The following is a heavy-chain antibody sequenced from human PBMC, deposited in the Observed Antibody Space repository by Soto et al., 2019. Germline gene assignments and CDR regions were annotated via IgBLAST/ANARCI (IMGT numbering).Heavy chain of an antibody. Sequence: ASVKVSCKASGYTFTSYYINWVLQATGQGLEWMGWMNPNSGNTGYAQKFQGRVTMTRNTSISTAYMELSSLRSEDTAVYYCARGRVAYCGGDCYSSFDYWGQGTLVTVSS. V-gene: IGHV1-8*01. D-gene: IGHD2-21*02. CDR3: ARGRVAYCGGDCYSSFDY. CDR2: MNPNSGNT. CDR1: GYTFTSYY. J-gene: IGHJ4*02.